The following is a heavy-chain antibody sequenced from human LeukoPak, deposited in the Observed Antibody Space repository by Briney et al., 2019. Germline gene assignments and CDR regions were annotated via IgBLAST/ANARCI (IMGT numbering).Heavy chain of an antibody. V-gene: IGHV3-23*01. J-gene: IGHJ6*02. Sequence: PGGSLRLSCAASGFTFNSYAMTWVRQATGKGLEWDSGISGSGDRTFYADSVRGRFTISRDNAKNTLYPQMNTLRAEDTAVYYCAKSDGRARIKYSPDVWGHGTTVTVSS. D-gene: IGHD4-11*01. CDR1: GFTFNSYA. CDR2: ISGSGDRT. CDR3: AKSDGRARIKYSPDV.